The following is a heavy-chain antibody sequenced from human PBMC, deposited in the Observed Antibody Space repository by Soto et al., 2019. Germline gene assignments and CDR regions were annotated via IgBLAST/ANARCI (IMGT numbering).Heavy chain of an antibody. J-gene: IGHJ3*02. Sequence: EVQLVESGGGLVQPGGSLRLSCAASGFTFSSYWMSWVRQAPGKGLEWVANIKQDGSEKYYVDSVKGRFTISRDNAKNSLYLQMNSLRAEDTAVYYCARVSSGWYDAFDIWGQGTMVTVSS. V-gene: IGHV3-7*01. D-gene: IGHD6-19*01. CDR1: GFTFSSYW. CDR3: ARVSSGWYDAFDI. CDR2: IKQDGSEK.